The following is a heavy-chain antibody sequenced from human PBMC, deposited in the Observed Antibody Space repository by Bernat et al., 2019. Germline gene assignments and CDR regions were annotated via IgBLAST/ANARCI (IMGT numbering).Heavy chain of an antibody. D-gene: IGHD4-23*01. Sequence: QVQLVESGRGVVQPGRSLRLSCAASGFTFSSYAMHWVRQAPGKGLEWVAVISYDGSNKYYADSVKGRFTISRDNSKNTLYLQMNSLRAEDTAVYYCARDSMTTVVYFDYWGQGTLVTVSS. CDR2: ISYDGSNK. CDR1: GFTFSSYA. J-gene: IGHJ4*02. V-gene: IGHV3-30-3*01. CDR3: ARDSMTTVVYFDY.